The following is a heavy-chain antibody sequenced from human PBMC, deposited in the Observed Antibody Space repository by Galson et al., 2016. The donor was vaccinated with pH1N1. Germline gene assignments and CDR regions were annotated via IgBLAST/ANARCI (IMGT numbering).Heavy chain of an antibody. J-gene: IGHJ3*01. V-gene: IGHV3-11*01. CDR1: GFPFSHYY. CDR3: ARDHSGWAFDV. Sequence: SLRLSCAASGFPFSHYYMGWIRQAPGKGLEWISCISGSDTTIYYADSVRGRFTISRDNAQNSLYLHMNSLRAEDTAVYYCARDHSGWAFDVWGQGTMVTVSP. D-gene: IGHD1-14*01. CDR2: ISGSDTTI.